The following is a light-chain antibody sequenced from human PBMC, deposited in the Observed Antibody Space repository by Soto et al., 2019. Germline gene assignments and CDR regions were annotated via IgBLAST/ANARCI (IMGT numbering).Light chain of an antibody. CDR1: RTGSSSY. J-gene: IGKJ5*01. CDR3: QQYTGSPIT. V-gene: IGKV3-20*01. Sequence: PQSPDTLPLSQGERATLSCMTSRTGSSSYLAWCQQRPGQAPRLLIYGAFTRAAGIPDRFSGSGSGTDFTLTITRLEPEDSAVYFCQQYTGSPITFGGGTRLEI. CDR2: GAF.